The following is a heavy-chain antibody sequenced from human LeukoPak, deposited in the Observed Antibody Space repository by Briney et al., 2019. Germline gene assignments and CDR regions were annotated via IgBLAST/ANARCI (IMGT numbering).Heavy chain of an antibody. CDR3: AKAASSSWPSYYYGMDV. CDR2: ITGSGGNT. D-gene: IGHD6-13*01. CDR1: GFTFSSYA. V-gene: IGHV3-23*01. J-gene: IGHJ6*02. Sequence: GGSLRLSCAASGFTFSSYAMNWVRQAPGKGLEWVSVITGSGGNTCYADSVKGRFTISKDNSKNTVYLQMSSLRVDDTAVYYCAKAASSSWPSYYYGMDVWGQGTTVTVSS.